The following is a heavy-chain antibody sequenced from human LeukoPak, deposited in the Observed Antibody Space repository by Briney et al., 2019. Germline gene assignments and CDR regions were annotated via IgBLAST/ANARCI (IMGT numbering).Heavy chain of an antibody. V-gene: IGHV1-18*01. Sequence: ASVKVSCKTSGYTFTSHNFNWVRQAPGQGLEWMGWVSGNNGNTNYAQKHQGRVTMTTDTSTNTAYMELRSLRSDDTAVYYCASWAGIAVPGFEAPFDYWGQGTLVTVSS. D-gene: IGHD6-19*01. CDR2: VSGNNGNT. J-gene: IGHJ4*02. CDR3: ASWAGIAVPGFEAPFDY. CDR1: GYTFTSHN.